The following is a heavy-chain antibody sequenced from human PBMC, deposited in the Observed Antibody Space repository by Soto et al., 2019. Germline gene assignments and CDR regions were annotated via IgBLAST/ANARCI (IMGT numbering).Heavy chain of an antibody. Sequence: LRLSCAASGFTFSSYEMHWVRQAPGKGLEWISYISSTGSGTHYADSVKGRFTISRDNARNSLSLQMNSLRAEDTAIYYCVRDLHEPLPADVLQVANWGQGTQVTVSS. J-gene: IGHJ4*02. CDR3: VRDLHEPLPADVLQVAN. CDR2: ISSTGSGT. CDR1: GFTFSSYE. D-gene: IGHD1-1*01. V-gene: IGHV3-48*03.